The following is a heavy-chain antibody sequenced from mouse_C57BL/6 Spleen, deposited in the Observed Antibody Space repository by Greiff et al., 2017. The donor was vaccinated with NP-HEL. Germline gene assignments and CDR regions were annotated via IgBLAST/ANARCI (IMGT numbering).Heavy chain of an antibody. CDR3: ARSGTPGTYFDY. D-gene: IGHD2-14*01. V-gene: IGHV1-80*01. CDR1: GYAFSSYW. J-gene: IGHJ2*01. Sequence: QVQLKESGAELVKPGASVKISCKASGYAFSSYWMNWVKQRPGKGLEWIGQIYPGDGDTNYNGKFKGKATLTADKSSSTAYMQRSSLTSEDSAVYFCARSGTPGTYFDYWGHGTTLTVSS. CDR2: IYPGDGDT.